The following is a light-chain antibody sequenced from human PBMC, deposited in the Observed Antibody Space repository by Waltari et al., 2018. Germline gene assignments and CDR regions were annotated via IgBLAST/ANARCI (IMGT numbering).Light chain of an antibody. V-gene: IGKV3-20*01. CDR2: GAS. CDR1: QSASSTY. J-gene: IGKJ4*01. CDR3: QQYGSSPRT. Sequence: EIVLTHSPGTLSSSPWARATLSCRASQSASSTYLDWYQQRPGQAPRLLIHGASSRATGIPDRFSGSGSGTDFTLTISRLEPEDFAVYYCQQYGSSPRTFGGGTKVEIK.